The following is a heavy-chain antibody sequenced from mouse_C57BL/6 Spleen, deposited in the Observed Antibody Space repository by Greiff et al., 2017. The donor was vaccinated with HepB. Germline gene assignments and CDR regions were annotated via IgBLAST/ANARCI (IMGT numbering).Heavy chain of an antibody. J-gene: IGHJ4*01. CDR1: GYTFTSYW. CDR3: ARGRIYDGYWEAMDY. CDR2: IDPSDSET. D-gene: IGHD2-3*01. Sequence: QVQLQQPGAELVRPGSSVKLSCKASGYTFTSYWMHWVKQRPIQGLEWIGNIDPSDSETHYNQKFKDKATLTVDKSSSTAYMQLSSLTSEDSAVYYCARGRIYDGYWEAMDYWGQGTSVSVSS. V-gene: IGHV1-52*01.